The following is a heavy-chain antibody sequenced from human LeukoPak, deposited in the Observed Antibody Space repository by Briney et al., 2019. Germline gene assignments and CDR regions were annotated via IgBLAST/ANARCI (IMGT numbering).Heavy chain of an antibody. D-gene: IGHD3-22*01. CDR3: ARDVDSSGYSHGAFDI. CDR1: GFTFSNYA. CDR2: ISYDGSNK. V-gene: IGHV3-30-3*01. Sequence: TGGSLRLSCAASGFTFSNYAMHGVRQAPGKGLEWVTVISYDGSNKYYADSVKGRFTISRDNSKNTLYLHMNSLRAEDTAVYYCARDVDSSGYSHGAFDIWGQGTMVTVSS. J-gene: IGHJ3*02.